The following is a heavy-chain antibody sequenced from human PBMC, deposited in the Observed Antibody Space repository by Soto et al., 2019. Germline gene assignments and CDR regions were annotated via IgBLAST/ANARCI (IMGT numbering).Heavy chain of an antibody. D-gene: IGHD6-13*01. J-gene: IGHJ6*02. CDR2: IIPIFGTA. CDR1: GGTFSSYA. CDR3: ARDRDSSTHPSDYYYGMDV. V-gene: IGHV1-69*06. Sequence: SVKVSCKASGGTFSSYAISCVRQAPGQGLEWMGGIIPIFGTANYAQKFQGRVTITADKSTSTAYMELSSLRSEDTAVYYCARDRDSSTHPSDYYYGMDVWGQGTTVTVSS.